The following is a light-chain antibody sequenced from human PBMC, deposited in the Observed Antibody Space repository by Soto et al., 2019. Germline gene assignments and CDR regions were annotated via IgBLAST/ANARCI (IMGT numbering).Light chain of an antibody. V-gene: IGKV1-5*01. CDR3: QQYNSYSLTWT. CDR1: QSISSW. J-gene: IGKJ1*01. Sequence: GDRVTITCRASQSISSWLAWFQQKPGKAPKLLIYDASSLESGVPSRFSGSGSGTEFTLTISSLQPDDFATYYCQQYNSYSLTWTFGQGTTVEIK. CDR2: DAS.